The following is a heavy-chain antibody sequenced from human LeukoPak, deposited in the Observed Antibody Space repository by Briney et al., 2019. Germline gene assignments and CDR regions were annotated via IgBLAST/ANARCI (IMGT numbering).Heavy chain of an antibody. CDR2: IYISGST. CDR1: GGSFSSYY. D-gene: IGHD6-19*01. CDR3: AKEGAVTGTVHY. J-gene: IGHJ4*02. V-gene: IGHV4-4*07. Sequence: SETLSLTCTVSGGSFSSYYWSWIRQPAGKGLEWIGRIYISGSTNYNPSLKSRVTMSVDTSKNQFSLKLSSVTAADTAVYYCAKEGAVTGTVHYWGQGALVTVSS.